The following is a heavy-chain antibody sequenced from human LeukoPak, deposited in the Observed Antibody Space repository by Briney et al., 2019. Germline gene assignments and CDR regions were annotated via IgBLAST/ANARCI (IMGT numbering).Heavy chain of an antibody. CDR1: GFTFSSYA. CDR3: AREGPRGNSQFDY. V-gene: IGHV3-33*08. CDR2: IWYDGSNK. Sequence: GRSLRLSCAASGFTFSSYAMHWVRQAPGKGLEWVALIWYDGSNKYYTDSVKGRLTISRDNSKNTLYLQMNSLRAEDTAIYYCAREGPRGNSQFDYWGQGTLVTVSS. J-gene: IGHJ4*02. D-gene: IGHD2/OR15-2a*01.